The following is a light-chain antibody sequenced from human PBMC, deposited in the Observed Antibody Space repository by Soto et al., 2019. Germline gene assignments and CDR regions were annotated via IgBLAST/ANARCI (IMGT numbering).Light chain of an antibody. CDR2: LGS. CDR1: QSLKERNGDNY. Sequence: DIVMTQAPLSLPVTPGEPASISCKSSQSLKERNGDNYLDWYLQRPGQSPQLLIYLGSSRASGVPDRFSGSGSGTDFTLKISRVEAEDVGVYYCMQGQQMPYTFGQGTKLEIK. V-gene: IGKV2-28*01. J-gene: IGKJ2*01. CDR3: MQGQQMPYT.